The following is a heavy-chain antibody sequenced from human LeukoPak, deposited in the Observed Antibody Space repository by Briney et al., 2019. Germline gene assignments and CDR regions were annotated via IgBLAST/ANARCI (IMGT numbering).Heavy chain of an antibody. CDR3: AGAPPRYCRSTSCYSFDY. V-gene: IGHV1-2*02. J-gene: IGHJ4*02. Sequence: ASVNVSFTASGYTFTVFYMHWVRQAPGQGLEWMGWIIPNSGGTNYAQKFQGRVTITRDTSISTAYMELSRLRSDATAVYSCAGAPPRYCRSTSCYSFDYWGQGALVTVSS. D-gene: IGHD2-2*01. CDR1: GYTFTVFY. CDR2: IIPNSGGT.